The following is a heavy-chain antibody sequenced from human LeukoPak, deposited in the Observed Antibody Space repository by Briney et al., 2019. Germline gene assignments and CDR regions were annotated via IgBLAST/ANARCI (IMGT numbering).Heavy chain of an antibody. V-gene: IGHV4-61*05. J-gene: IGHJ4*02. CDR1: GGSISSSSYY. D-gene: IGHD3-9*01. CDR2: VHDSAGT. Sequence: PSETLSLTCTVPGGSISSSSYYWGWIRQSPGKGLEWLGYVHDSAGTIYNPSLKSRVTISVGTSKTQFSLKVTSVTTADTAVYYCAKGRKDFDTNLGPFDSWGQGILVTVSS. CDR3: AKGRKDFDTNLGPFDS.